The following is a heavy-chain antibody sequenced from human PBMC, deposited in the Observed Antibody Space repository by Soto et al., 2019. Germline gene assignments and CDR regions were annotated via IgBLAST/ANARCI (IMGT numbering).Heavy chain of an antibody. J-gene: IGHJ4*02. CDR1: GGSISSSSYY. Sequence: QLQLQESGPGLVKPSETLSLTCTVSGGSISSSSYYWGWIRQPPGKGLEWIGSIYYSGSTYYNPSLKSRVTISADTSKNQFSLKLSSVTAADTAVYYCARRDLVAGVDYWGQGTLVTVSS. CDR3: ARRDLVAGVDY. V-gene: IGHV4-39*01. CDR2: IYYSGST. D-gene: IGHD5-12*01.